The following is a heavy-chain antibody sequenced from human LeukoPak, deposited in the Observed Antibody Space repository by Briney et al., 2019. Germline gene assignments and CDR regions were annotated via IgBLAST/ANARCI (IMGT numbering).Heavy chain of an antibody. CDR3: ARLGGGGDEYFQH. Sequence: SVKVSCKASGGTFSSYTISWVRQAPGQGLEWMGRIIPILGIANYAQKFQGRVTITADKSTSTAYMEQSSLRSEDTAVYYCARLGGGGDEYFQHWGQGTLVTVSS. V-gene: IGHV1-69*02. D-gene: IGHD2-21*01. CDR1: GGTFSSYT. J-gene: IGHJ1*01. CDR2: IIPILGIA.